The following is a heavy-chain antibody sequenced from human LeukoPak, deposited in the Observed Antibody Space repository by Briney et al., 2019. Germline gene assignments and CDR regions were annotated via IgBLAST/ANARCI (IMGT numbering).Heavy chain of an antibody. CDR2: IYYSGNT. CDR3: ARDQKYQLLSVRYFDY. D-gene: IGHD2-2*01. J-gene: IGHJ4*02. Sequence: ETLSLTCTVSGGSISSSRYYWGWIRQPPGKGLVWIGSIYYSGNTYYNPSLKSRVTISVDTSKNQFSLKLSSVTAADTAVYYCARDQKYQLLSVRYFDYWGQGTLVTVPS. V-gene: IGHV4-39*07. CDR1: GGSISSSRYY.